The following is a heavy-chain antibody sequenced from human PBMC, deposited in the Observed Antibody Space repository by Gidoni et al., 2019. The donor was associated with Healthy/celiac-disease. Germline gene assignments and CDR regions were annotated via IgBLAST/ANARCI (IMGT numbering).Heavy chain of an antibody. V-gene: IGHV4-4*07. CDR3: ARNPYCGGDCYQNDAFDI. D-gene: IGHD2-21*01. J-gene: IGHJ3*02. CDR2: IYTSGST. CDR1: GGSISRYY. Sequence: QVQLQESGPGLVPPSETLSLTCTVSGGSISRYYCSSIRQPAGKGLEWIGRIYTSGSTNYNPSLKSRVTMSVDTSKNQFSLKLSSVTAADTAVYYCARNPYCGGDCYQNDAFDIWGQGTMVTVSS.